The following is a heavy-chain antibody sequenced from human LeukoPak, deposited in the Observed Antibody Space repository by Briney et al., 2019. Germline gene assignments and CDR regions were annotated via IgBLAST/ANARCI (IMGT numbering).Heavy chain of an antibody. CDR1: GFTFSSYA. D-gene: IGHD3-10*01. CDR2: ISGSGGST. J-gene: IGHJ5*02. V-gene: IGHV3-23*01. Sequence: GGSLRLSCAAYGFTFSSYAMSWVRRAPGKGLEWVSAISGSGGSTYYADSVKGRFTISRDNSKNTLYLQMNSLRAEDTAVYYRAKDPRGVIPRGWFDPWGQGTLVTVSS. CDR3: AKDPRGVIPRGWFDP.